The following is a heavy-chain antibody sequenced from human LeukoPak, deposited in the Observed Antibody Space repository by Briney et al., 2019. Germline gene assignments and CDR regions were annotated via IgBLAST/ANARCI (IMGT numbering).Heavy chain of an antibody. V-gene: IGHV3-21*01. J-gene: IGHJ4*02. CDR1: GFTFTSYT. CDR2: ITNNGVHT. D-gene: IGHD6-13*01. CDR3: ASVVAATFDY. Sequence: GGSLRLSCAASGFTFTSYTMSWVRQAPGKGLEWVSSITNNGVHTYYTDSVKGRFTISRDNAKNSLYLQTNSLRAEDTAVYYCASVVAATFDYWGQGTLVTVSS.